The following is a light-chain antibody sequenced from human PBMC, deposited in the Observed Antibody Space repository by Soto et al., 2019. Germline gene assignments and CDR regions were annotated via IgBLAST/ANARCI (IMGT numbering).Light chain of an antibody. J-gene: IGKJ1*01. Sequence: DIQLTQSPSFLSASVGDRVTITCRASQGISSDLAWYQQKPGKAPKLLIYAASTLQSGVPSRFSGSGSGREFSLTISSLQHEDFETYYCQQLNIYPRMLGQGTKVDIK. CDR1: QGISSD. CDR3: QQLNIYPRM. CDR2: AAS. V-gene: IGKV1-9*01.